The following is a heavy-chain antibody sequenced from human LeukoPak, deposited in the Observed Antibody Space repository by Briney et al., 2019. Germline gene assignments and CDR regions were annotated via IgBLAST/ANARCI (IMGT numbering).Heavy chain of an antibody. J-gene: IGHJ4*02. V-gene: IGHV3-23*01. CDR2: ISGSGGST. Sequence: GGSLRLSCAASGFTFSSYATSWVRQAPGRGLEWVSAISGSGGSTYYADSMKGRFTISRDNSKNTLYLQMNSLRAEDTAVYYCANRGYYDSPWNWGQGTLVTVSS. CDR3: ANRGYYDSPWN. D-gene: IGHD3-22*01. CDR1: GFTFSSYA.